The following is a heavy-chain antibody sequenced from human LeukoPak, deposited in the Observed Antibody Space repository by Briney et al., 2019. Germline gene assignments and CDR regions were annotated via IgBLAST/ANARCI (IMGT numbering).Heavy chain of an antibody. CDR1: EFAFRAYW. CDR3: ARVFGDPPHGMDV. CDR2: IKEDGTKK. D-gene: IGHD3-10*02. J-gene: IGHJ6*02. Sequence: GGSLRLSCAASEFAFRAYWMAWFRQAPGKGMKWVANIKEDGTKKNYADSVKGRFTISRDNAKNSLYLQMNSLRAEDTAVYYCARVFGDPPHGMDVWGQGTTVTVSS. V-gene: IGHV3-7*03.